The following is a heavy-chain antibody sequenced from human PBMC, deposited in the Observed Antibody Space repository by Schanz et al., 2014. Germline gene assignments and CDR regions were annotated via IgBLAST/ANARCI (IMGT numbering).Heavy chain of an antibody. CDR3: ARDRGHGDLPGDI. CDR1: GDSISSGGDY. CDR2: ISYSGST. D-gene: IGHD4-17*01. J-gene: IGHJ3*02. V-gene: IGHV4-31*03. Sequence: QVQLQESGPGLVKPSQTLSLTCTVSGDSISSGGDYWSWIRQHPGKGLEWIGFISYSGSTYYNPSLKSRVTISVDTSKNQFSLNLSSATAADTAVYYCARDRGHGDLPGDIWGQGTMVTVSS.